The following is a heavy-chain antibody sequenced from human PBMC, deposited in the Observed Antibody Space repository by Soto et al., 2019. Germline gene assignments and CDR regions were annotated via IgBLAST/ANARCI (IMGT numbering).Heavy chain of an antibody. CDR1: GGSISSSSYY. D-gene: IGHD3-10*01. J-gene: IGHJ4*02. CDR2: IYYSGST. Sequence: QLQLQESGPGLVKPSETLSLTCTVSGGSISSSSYYWGWIRQPPGKGLEWIGSIYYSGSTYYNPSLKSRVTISFDTSKHQFSLRLNSVSAADTAVYYCARQVQGLRSSGFDYWGQGTLVTVSS. CDR3: ARQVQGLRSSGFDY. V-gene: IGHV4-39*01.